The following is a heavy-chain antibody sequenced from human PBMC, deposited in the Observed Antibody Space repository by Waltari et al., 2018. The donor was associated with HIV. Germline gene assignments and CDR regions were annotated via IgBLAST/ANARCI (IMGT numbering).Heavy chain of an antibody. J-gene: IGHJ6*02. CDR3: VKDGASTIFGVLNGMDV. Sequence: EVQLVESGGGSVQPGRSLRLSCTASGITFADYAMHWVRQPPGKVLEVVLVVDGTDWDIAYADSVKGRFTISRYNTKNSRCLQMNSVRVEDTALYYCVKDGASTIFGVLNGMDVWGQGTTVTVSS. CDR1: GITFADYA. D-gene: IGHD3-3*01. V-gene: IGHV3-9*01. CDR2: VDGTDWDI.